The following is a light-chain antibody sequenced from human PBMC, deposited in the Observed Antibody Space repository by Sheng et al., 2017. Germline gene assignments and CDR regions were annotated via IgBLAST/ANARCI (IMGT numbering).Light chain of an antibody. CDR1: QSVTNS. V-gene: IGKV3-15*01. Sequence: IVMTQSPATLSVSPGERATLSCRASQSVTNSLAWCQQKPGQAPRLLIYGASTRATGIPARLSGSGSGTEFTLTISILRSEDFAVYYCQQYGRSPWTFGQGTKVEIK. J-gene: IGKJ1*01. CDR2: GAS. CDR3: QQYGRSPWT.